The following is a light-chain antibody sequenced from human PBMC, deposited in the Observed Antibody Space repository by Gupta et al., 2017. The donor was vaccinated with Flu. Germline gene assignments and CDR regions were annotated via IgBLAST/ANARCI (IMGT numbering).Light chain of an antibody. J-gene: IGKJ1*01. Sequence: EIVLTQSPGTLSLSPGERATHSCRASQSVSSSYLAWYQQKPGQAPRLLIYGASSRATGIPDRFSGSGSGTDFTLTISRLGPEDFAVYYCQQYGSSLWTFGQGTKVEIK. V-gene: IGKV3-20*01. CDR1: QSVSSSY. CDR2: GAS. CDR3: QQYGSSLWT.